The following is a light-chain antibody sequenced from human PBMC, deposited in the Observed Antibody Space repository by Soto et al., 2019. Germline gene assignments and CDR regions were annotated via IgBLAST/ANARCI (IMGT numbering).Light chain of an antibody. CDR3: QQYGSSPWT. CDR1: QSVSSNY. J-gene: IGKJ1*01. V-gene: IGKV3-20*01. Sequence: DIVLTQSPGTLSLSPGERSTVSCRASQSVSSNYLAWYQQKPGQAPRLLIYGASSRATGIPDRFSGSGSGTDFTLTISRLEPEDFAVYYCQQYGSSPWTFGQGTKVDIK. CDR2: GAS.